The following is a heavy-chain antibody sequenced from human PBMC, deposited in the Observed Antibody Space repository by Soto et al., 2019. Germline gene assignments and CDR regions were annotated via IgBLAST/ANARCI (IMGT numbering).Heavy chain of an antibody. J-gene: IGHJ4*02. CDR2: IYYSGST. Sequence: PSETLALTCTVSGGSISSGGYYWSWIRQHPGKVLEWIGYIYYSGSTYYNPSLKSRVTISVDTSKNQFSLKLSSVTAADTAVYYCARFAYYEYSSSYYVDYLGQLTLVTVSS. CDR3: ARFAYYEYSSSYYVDY. CDR1: GGSISSGGYY. V-gene: IGHV4-31*03. D-gene: IGHD6-6*01.